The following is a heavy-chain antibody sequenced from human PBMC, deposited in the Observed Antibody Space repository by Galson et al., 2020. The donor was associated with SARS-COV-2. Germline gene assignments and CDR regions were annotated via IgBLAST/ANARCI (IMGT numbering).Heavy chain of an antibody. CDR3: TTTLPSYYDFWSGSAP. Sequence: GGSLRLSCAASGFTFSNAWMSWVRQAPGKGLEWVGRIKSKTDGGTTDYAAPVKGRFTISRDDSKNTLYLQMNSLKTEDTAVYYCTTTLPSYYDFWSGSAPWGQGTLVTVSS. CDR2: IKSKTDGGTT. J-gene: IGHJ4*02. V-gene: IGHV3-15*01. D-gene: IGHD3-3*01. CDR1: GFTFSNAW.